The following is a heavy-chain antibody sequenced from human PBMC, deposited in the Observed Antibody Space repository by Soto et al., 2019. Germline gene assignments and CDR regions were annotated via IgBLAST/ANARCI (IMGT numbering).Heavy chain of an antibody. CDR2: IYYSGST. CDR3: ALIHSSGHYYPDAYDR. J-gene: IGHJ3*02. V-gene: IGHV4-30-4*01. CDR1: GGSISSGDYY. Sequence: SETLSLTCTVSGGSISSGDYYWGWIRQPPGKGLEWIGYIYYSGSTYYNPSLKSRVTISVDTSKNQFSLKLSSVTAADTAVYYCALIHSSGHYYPDAYDRWGQAPRITVSS. D-gene: IGHD3-22*01.